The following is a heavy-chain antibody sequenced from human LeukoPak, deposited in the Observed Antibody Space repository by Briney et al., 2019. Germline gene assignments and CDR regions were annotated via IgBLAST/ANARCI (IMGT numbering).Heavy chain of an antibody. Sequence: ASVTVSCKASGYTFTSYGISWVRQAPGQGLEWMGWISAYNGNTNYAQKLQGRVTMTTDTSTSTAYMELRSLRSDDTAVYYCARDNYYDSSGYFPIDYWGQGTLVTVSS. V-gene: IGHV1-18*01. J-gene: IGHJ4*02. CDR3: ARDNYYDSSGYFPIDY. CDR1: GYTFTSYG. D-gene: IGHD3-22*01. CDR2: ISAYNGNT.